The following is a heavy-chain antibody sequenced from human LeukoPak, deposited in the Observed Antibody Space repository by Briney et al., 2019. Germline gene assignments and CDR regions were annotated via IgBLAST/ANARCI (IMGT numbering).Heavy chain of an antibody. J-gene: IGHJ3*02. CDR3: ARVSAWQQGATYAFDI. CDR1: GYTFTSYD. CDR2: MNPNSGNT. V-gene: IGHV1-8*01. D-gene: IGHD1-26*01. Sequence: EASVKVSCKASGYTFTSYDINWLRQASGQGLEWMGWMNPNSGNTGYAQKFQGRVTMTRDTSTSTVYMELSSLRSEDTAVYYCARVSAWQQGATYAFDIWGQGTMVTVSS.